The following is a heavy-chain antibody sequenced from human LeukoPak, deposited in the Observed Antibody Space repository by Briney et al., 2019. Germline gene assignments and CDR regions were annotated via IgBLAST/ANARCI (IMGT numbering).Heavy chain of an antibody. D-gene: IGHD1-26*01. J-gene: IGHJ4*02. CDR3: AGSSQIVGSTSLTF. CDR2: ISYDGSNK. V-gene: IGHV3-30*03. Sequence: RTGRSLRLSCAASGFTFSSYGMHWVRQAPGKGLEWVAVISYDGSNKYYADSVKGRFTISRENSKNTLFLQMNSLRAEDTAVYFCAGSSQIVGSTSLTFWGQGTLVTVSS. CDR1: GFTFSSYG.